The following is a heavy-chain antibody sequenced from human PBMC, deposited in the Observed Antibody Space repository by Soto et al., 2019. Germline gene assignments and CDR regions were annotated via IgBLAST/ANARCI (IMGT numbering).Heavy chain of an antibody. D-gene: IGHD3-22*01. Sequence: GSLRLPCAASGFTFSSYAMSWVRQAPGKWLEWVSAMSGSGGSTYYEDSVKGRFTISRDNSKNTLYLQMNSLRAEDTAVYYCAKDSGYDSSGYYIYWGQGNLVTRSS. CDR2: MSGSGGST. J-gene: IGHJ4*02. V-gene: IGHV3-23*01. CDR3: AKDSGYDSSGYYIY. CDR1: GFTFSSYA.